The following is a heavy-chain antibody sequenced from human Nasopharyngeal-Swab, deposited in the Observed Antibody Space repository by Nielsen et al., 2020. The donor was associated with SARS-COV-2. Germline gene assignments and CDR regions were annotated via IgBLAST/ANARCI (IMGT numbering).Heavy chain of an antibody. D-gene: IGHD6-13*01. J-gene: IGHJ4*02. CDR1: GYTFTSYY. V-gene: IGHV1-46*01. Sequence: ASVKVSCKASGYTFTSYYMHWVRQAPGQGLEWMGIINPSGGSTSYAQKFQGRVTMTRDTSTRTVYMELSSLRSEDTAVYYCARDLSSWTFDYWGQGTLVTVSS. CDR3: ARDLSSWTFDY. CDR2: INPSGGST.